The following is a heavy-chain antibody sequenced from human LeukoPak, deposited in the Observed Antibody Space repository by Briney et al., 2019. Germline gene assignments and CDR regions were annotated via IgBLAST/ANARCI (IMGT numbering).Heavy chain of an antibody. Sequence: GASVKVSCKASGYTFTGYYMHWVRQAPGQGLEWMGWINPNSGGTNYAQKFQGRVTMTRDTSISTAYMELSRLRSDDTAVYYCAIWDFLEWSLIDYWGQGTLVTVSS. CDR1: GYTFTGYY. V-gene: IGHV1-2*02. CDR3: AIWDFLEWSLIDY. J-gene: IGHJ4*02. D-gene: IGHD3-3*01. CDR2: INPNSGGT.